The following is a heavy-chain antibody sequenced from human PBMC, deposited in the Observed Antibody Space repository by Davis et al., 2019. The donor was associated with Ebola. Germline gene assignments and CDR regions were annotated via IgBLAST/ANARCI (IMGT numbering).Heavy chain of an antibody. V-gene: IGHV3-30-3*01. CDR2: ISYAGSNK. CDR1: GFTFSSYA. J-gene: IGHJ4*02. D-gene: IGHD6-6*01. Sequence: GGSLRLSCAASGFTFSSYAMHWVRQAPGKGLEWVAVISYAGSNKYYADSVKGRFTISRDNSKNTLYLQMNSLRAEDTAVYYCASPSLAARFGVGWGQGTMVTVSS. CDR3: ASPSLAARFGVG.